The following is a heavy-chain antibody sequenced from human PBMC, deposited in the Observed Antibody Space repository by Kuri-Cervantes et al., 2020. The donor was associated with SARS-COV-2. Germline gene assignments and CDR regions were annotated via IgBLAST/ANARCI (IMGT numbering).Heavy chain of an antibody. J-gene: IGHJ3*02. CDR1: GYTFSTYD. D-gene: IGHD1-1*01. Sequence: ASVKVSCKASGYTFSTYDINWVRQASGQGLEWMGWMNPDTGNSGYAQNFRGRVTMTRDTSTSTAYMELSSLRSEDSAIYYCARDTGDWNPDGLDIWGQGTMVTVSS. CDR2: MNPDTGNS. CDR3: ARDTGDWNPDGLDI. V-gene: IGHV1-8*02.